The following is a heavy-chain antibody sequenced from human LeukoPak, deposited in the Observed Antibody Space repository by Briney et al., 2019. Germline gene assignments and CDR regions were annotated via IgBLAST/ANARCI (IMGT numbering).Heavy chain of an antibody. V-gene: IGHV3-33*03. CDR2: IWYDGSSK. D-gene: IGHD1-1*01. Sequence: GRSLRLSCAASGFSFSAYGVHWVRQAPGKGLEWVAVIWYDGSSKDYADSVKGRFTISRDNAKNSLYLQMNSLRAEDTAVYYCARTNEGSFDYWGQGTLVTVSS. CDR1: GFSFSAYG. CDR3: ARTNEGSFDY. J-gene: IGHJ4*02.